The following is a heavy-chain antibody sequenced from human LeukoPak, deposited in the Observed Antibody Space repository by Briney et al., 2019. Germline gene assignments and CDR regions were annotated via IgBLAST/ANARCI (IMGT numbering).Heavy chain of an antibody. V-gene: IGHV4-59*08. D-gene: IGHD3-9*01. CDR1: GGSISSYY. J-gene: IGHJ5*02. CDR3: ARVPIYYDILTGYYGWFDP. CDR2: IYYSGST. Sequence: SETLSLTCTVSGGSISSYYWSWIRRPPGKGLEWIGYIYYSGSTNYNPSLKSRVTISVDTSKNQFSLKLSSVTAADTAVYYCARVPIYYDILTGYYGWFDPWGQGTLVTVSS.